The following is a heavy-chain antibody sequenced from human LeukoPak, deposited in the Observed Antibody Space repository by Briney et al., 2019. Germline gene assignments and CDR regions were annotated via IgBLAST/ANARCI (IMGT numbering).Heavy chain of an antibody. V-gene: IGHV4-30-4*01. CDR2: IYYSGST. CDR3: ARVPRALYGSGRLDI. CDR1: GGSISSGDYY. Sequence: PSQTLSLTCTVSGGSISSGDYYWSWIRQPPGKGLEWIGYIYYSGSTYYNPSLKSRVTISVDTSKNQFSLKLSSVTAADTAVYYCARVPRALYGSGRLDIWGQGTMVTVSS. J-gene: IGHJ3*02. D-gene: IGHD3-10*01.